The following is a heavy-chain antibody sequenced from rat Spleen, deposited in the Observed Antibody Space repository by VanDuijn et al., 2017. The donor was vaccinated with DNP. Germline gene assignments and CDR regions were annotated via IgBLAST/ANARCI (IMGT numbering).Heavy chain of an antibody. CDR1: GFSLTDYS. J-gene: IGHJ1*01. CDR2: MWSGGTT. Sequence: EVQLKESGPGLVQPSQTLSLTCTVSGFSLTDYSVHWVRQPPGKGLEWMGVMWSGGTTAYNSALKSRLSISRDTSKSQVFLKMNSLQTEDTAIYFCSRLRDYGLGWYFDFWGPGTMVTVSS. CDR3: SRLRDYGLGWYFDF. V-gene: IGHV2S63*01. D-gene: IGHD1-6*01.